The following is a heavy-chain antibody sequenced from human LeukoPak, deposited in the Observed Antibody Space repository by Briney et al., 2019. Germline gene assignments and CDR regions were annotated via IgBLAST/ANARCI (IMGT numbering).Heavy chain of an antibody. Sequence: GSLRLSCAASGFNISDFWMTWVRQPPGKGLEWIGEIYHSGSTNYNPSLKSRVTISVDTSKNQFSLKLSSVTAADTAVYYCARAETYYYDSSGFPFWGQGTLVTVSS. CDR1: GFNISDFW. J-gene: IGHJ4*02. CDR3: ARAETYYYDSSGFPF. CDR2: IYHSGST. D-gene: IGHD3-22*01. V-gene: IGHV4-4*02.